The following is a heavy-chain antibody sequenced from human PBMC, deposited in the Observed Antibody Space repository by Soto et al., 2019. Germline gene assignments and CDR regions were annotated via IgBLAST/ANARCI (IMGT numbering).Heavy chain of an antibody. D-gene: IGHD2-2*01. J-gene: IGHJ4*02. CDR1: GFTFSSYA. V-gene: IGHV3-23*01. CDR3: AKDASVVPAAPIDY. CDR2: ISGSGGST. Sequence: GGSLRLSCAASGFTFSSYAMSWVRQAPGKGLEWVSAISGSGGSTYYADSVKGRFTISRDNSKNTLYLQMNSLRAEDTAVYYGAKDASVVPAAPIDYWGQGTLVTVS.